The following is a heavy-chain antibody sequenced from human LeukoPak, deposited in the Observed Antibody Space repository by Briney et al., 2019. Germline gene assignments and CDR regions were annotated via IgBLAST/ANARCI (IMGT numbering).Heavy chain of an antibody. CDR2: IYSGGST. D-gene: IGHD3-22*01. CDR3: ARDYYDSSGHAHPPDY. Sequence: GGSLRLSCAASEFSVGSNYMSWVRQAPGKGLEWVSVIYSGGSTYYADSVKGRFTISRDNSKNTLYLQMNSLRAEDTAVYYCARDYYDSSGHAHPPDYWGQGTLVTVSS. V-gene: IGHV3-53*01. J-gene: IGHJ4*02. CDR1: EFSVGSNY.